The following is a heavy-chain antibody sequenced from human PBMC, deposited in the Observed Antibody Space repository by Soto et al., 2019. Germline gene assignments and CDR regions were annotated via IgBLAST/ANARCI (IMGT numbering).Heavy chain of an antibody. CDR1: GYTFTSYY. Sequence: ASVKVSCKASGYTFTSYYMHWVRQAPGQGLEWMGIINPSGGSTSYAQKFQGRVTMTRDTSTSTVYMELSSLRSEDTAVYYCARDYYDSSGSIGPYYYYGMDVWGQGTTVTVSS. CDR2: INPSGGST. J-gene: IGHJ6*02. D-gene: IGHD3-22*01. CDR3: ARDYYDSSGSIGPYYYYGMDV. V-gene: IGHV1-46*01.